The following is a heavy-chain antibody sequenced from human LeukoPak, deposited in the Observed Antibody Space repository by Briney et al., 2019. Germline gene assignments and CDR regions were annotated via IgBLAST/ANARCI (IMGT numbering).Heavy chain of an antibody. D-gene: IGHD5-18*01. CDR1: GFTFSGSA. CDR3: TRTAMVTGFDS. V-gene: IGHV3-73*01. CDR2: IRSKLNSYAT. J-gene: IGHJ4*02. Sequence: QTGGSLELSCAASGFTFSGSAMHWVRQASGKGLEWVGRIRSKLNSYATAYAASVKGRFTISRDDSKNTAYLQMNSLKTEDTAVYYCTRTAMVTGFDSWGQGTLVTVSS.